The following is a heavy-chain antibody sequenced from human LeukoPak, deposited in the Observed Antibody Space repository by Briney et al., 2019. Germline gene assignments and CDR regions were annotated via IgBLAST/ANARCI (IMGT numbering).Heavy chain of an antibody. D-gene: IGHD2-21*02. J-gene: IGHJ4*01. CDR1: GYTFSGYY. Sequence: ASVKVSCKASGYTFSGYYMHWVRQAPGQGLEWMGRINPNSGVTIYAQKFQGRVTMTRDTSISTGYMELSRLRSDDTALYYCATGGWGLQGLLKYWGHGTLVTVSS. CDR3: ATGGWGLQGLLKY. CDR2: INPNSGVT. V-gene: IGHV1-2*06.